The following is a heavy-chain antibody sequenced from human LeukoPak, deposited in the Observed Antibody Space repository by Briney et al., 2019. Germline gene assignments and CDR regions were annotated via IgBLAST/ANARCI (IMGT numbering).Heavy chain of an antibody. J-gene: IGHJ6*03. CDR1: GGSISSGGYY. Sequence: SQTLSLTCTVSGGSISSGGYYWSWIRQHPGKGLEWIGYIYYSGSTYYNPSLKSRVTISVDTSKNQFSLKLSSVTAADTAVYYCARAAWGYSGYEYRYYYYYMDVWGKGPRSPSP. CDR2: IYYSGST. V-gene: IGHV4-31*03. CDR3: ARAAWGYSGYEYRYYYYYMDV. D-gene: IGHD5-12*01.